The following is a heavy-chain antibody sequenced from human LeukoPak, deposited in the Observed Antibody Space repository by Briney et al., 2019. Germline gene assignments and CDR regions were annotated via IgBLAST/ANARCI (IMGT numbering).Heavy chain of an antibody. V-gene: IGHV3-30-3*01. CDR2: ISYDGSNK. J-gene: IGHJ4*02. Sequence: GGSLRLSCAASGFTFSSYAMHWVRQAPGKGLEWVAVISYDGSNKYYADSVKGRFTISRDNSKNTLYLQMNSLRAEDTAVYDCTRDRTTALDYWGQGTLVTVSS. CDR1: GFTFSSYA. CDR3: TRDRTTALDY. D-gene: IGHD1-7*01.